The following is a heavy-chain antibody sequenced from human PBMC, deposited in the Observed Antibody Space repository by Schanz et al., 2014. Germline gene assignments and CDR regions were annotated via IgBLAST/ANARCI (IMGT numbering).Heavy chain of an antibody. CDR2: FIPILDVG. D-gene: IGHD2-2*01. J-gene: IGHJ3*02. Sequence: QVQLVQSGAEVKKPGSSVRVSCKASGGPLSSYPINWVRQAPGQGLEWVGRFIPILDVGNYAQQFQGRVTFTADKSTSTAYMELSSLRYEDTALYYCARGTMPGTFDIWGQGTMVTVSS. V-gene: IGHV1-69*04. CDR1: GGPLSSYP. CDR3: ARGTMPGTFDI.